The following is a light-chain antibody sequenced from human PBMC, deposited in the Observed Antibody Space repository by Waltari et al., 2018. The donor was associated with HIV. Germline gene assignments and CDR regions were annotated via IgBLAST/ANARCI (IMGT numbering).Light chain of an antibody. CDR3: MQAVQTPLE. J-gene: IGKJ1*01. CDR1: QSLLHRNGQNY. V-gene: IGKV2-28*01. CDR2: LGS. Sequence: DIVMTQSPLSLPVSPGEPASISCRSSQSLLHRNGQNYLDWHLQKPGQSPQLLLYLGSNRASGVPDRFSGSGSGTDFTLKISRVEAENVGVYYCMQAVQTPLEFGQGTKVEIK.